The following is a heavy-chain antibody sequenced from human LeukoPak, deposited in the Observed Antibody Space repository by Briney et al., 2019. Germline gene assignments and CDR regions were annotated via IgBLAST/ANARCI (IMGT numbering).Heavy chain of an antibody. V-gene: IGHV3-49*04. D-gene: IGHD6-13*01. J-gene: IGHJ4*02. CDR2: IRSKAYGGTT. Sequence: QPGRSLRLSCTASGFTFGDYAMSWVRQAPGKGLAWVGFIRSKAYGGTTEYAASVKGRFTISRDDSKSIAYLQMNSLKTEDTAVYYCTRGGSSWYWLDYWGQGTPVTVSS. CDR1: GFTFGDYA. CDR3: TRGGSSWYWLDY.